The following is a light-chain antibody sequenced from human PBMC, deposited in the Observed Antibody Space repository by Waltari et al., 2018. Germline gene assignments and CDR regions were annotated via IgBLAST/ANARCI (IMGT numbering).Light chain of an antibody. J-gene: IGLJ3*02. V-gene: IGLV2-14*03. CDR2: DVS. CDR1: SSDVGGYNY. Sequence: QSALTQPASVSGSPGQSLTIPCTGTSSDVGGYNYVSCYQQHPCKAPKLMIYDVSNRPSWLSNRFSCSKSGNTASLTISGLQAEDEADYYCSSYTSSNTWVFGGVTKLTVL. CDR3: SSYTSSNTWV.